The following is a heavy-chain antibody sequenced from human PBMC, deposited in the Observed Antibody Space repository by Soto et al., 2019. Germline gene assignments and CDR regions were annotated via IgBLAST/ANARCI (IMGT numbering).Heavy chain of an antibody. V-gene: IGHV1-18*01. CDR2: ISADNGNT. J-gene: IGHJ4*02. Sequence: QVQLVQSGPEVKKPGASVKVSCKASGYTFTNYGFSWVRQAPGQGLEWMGWISADNGNTNYAQKVQDRLTMTTDTATRTAYMELRSLRSDDTAVYYCARVSRIDSVVAARNWGQGTLVTVSS. CDR3: ARVSRIDSVVAARN. CDR1: GYTFTNYG. D-gene: IGHD2-15*01.